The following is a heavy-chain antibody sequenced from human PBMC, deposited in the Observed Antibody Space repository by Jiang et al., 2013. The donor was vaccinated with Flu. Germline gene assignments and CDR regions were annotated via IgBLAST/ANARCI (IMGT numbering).Heavy chain of an antibody. D-gene: IGHD3-22*01. CDR3: ARDLKGSSGYYWDYWYFDL. Sequence: SGAEVKKPGASVKVSCKASGYTFTSYYMHWVRQAPGQGLEWMGIINPSGGSTSYAQKFQGRVTMTRDTSTSTVYMELSSLRSEDTAVYYCARDLKGSSGYYWDYWYFDLWGLAPWSLSPQ. CDR1: GYTFTSYY. CDR2: INPSGGST. V-gene: IGHV1-46*01. J-gene: IGHJ2*01.